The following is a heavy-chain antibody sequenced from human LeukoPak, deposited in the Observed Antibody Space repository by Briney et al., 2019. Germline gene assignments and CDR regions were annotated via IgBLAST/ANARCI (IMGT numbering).Heavy chain of an antibody. V-gene: IGHV3-21*01. Sequence: GGSLRLSCAASGFTFSSYSMNWVRQAPGKGLEWVSSISSSSSYIYYADSVKGRFTISSDNSKNTLYLHMNSLRPEDTAVYYCAKDRSAVVRASPMDYWGQGTLVIVSS. CDR3: AKDRSAVVRASPMDY. CDR1: GFTFSSYS. CDR2: ISSSSSYI. J-gene: IGHJ4*02. D-gene: IGHD3-10*01.